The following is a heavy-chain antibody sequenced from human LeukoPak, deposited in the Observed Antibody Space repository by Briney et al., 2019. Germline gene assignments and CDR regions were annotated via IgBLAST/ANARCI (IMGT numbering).Heavy chain of an antibody. V-gene: IGHV4-59*01. CDR2: IYYSGST. Sequence: SETLSLTCTVSGGSISSYYWSWIRQPPGKGLEWIGYIYYSGSTNYNPSLKSRVTISVDTSKNQFSLKLSSVTAADTAVYYCARVVRGRVTMVRGAFGGNWFDPWGQGTLVTVSS. CDR1: GGSISSYY. CDR3: ARVVRGRVTMVRGAFGGNWFDP. J-gene: IGHJ5*02. D-gene: IGHD3-10*01.